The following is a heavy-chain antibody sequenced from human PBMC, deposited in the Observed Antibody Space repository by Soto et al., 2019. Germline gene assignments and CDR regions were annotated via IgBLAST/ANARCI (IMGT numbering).Heavy chain of an antibody. J-gene: IGHJ4*02. CDR2: IWYDGTQK. D-gene: IGHD4-17*01. CDR1: GFTFNTYS. CDR3: ARAGGTTVTGLWHFDS. V-gene: IGHV3-33*01. Sequence: GGSLRLSCEASGFTFNTYSVHWVRQPPGKGLEWLAAIWYDGTQKYYADSVKGRFIISRDNSKKTLYLEMNSLRAEDTAVYYCARAGGTTVTGLWHFDSWGQGTLVTVSS.